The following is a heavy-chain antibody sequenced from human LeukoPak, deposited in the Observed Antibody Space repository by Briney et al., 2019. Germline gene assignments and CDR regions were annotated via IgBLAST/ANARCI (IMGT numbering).Heavy chain of an antibody. Sequence: GGSLRLSCTASGFTFGDYAMSWFRQATGKGLEWVGFIRSKAYGGTTEYAASVKGRFTISRDDSKSIAYLQMNSLKTEDTAVYYCTRGGVFGVDFDYWGQGTLVTVSS. CDR1: GFTFGDYA. J-gene: IGHJ4*02. CDR2: IRSKAYGGTT. D-gene: IGHD3-3*01. CDR3: TRGGVFGVDFDY. V-gene: IGHV3-49*03.